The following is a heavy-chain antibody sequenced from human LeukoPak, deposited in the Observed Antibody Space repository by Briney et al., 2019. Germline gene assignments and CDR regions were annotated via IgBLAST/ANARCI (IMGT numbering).Heavy chain of an antibody. CDR2: IYTSGST. CDR3: ARDRQWLVPRSYYYGMDV. CDR1: GGSISTYY. D-gene: IGHD6-19*01. J-gene: IGHJ6*02. Sequence: SETLSLTCTVSGGSISTYYWSWIRQPAGKGLEWIGRIYTSGSTNYNPSLKGRVTMSVDTSKNQFSLRLTSVTAADTAVYYCARDRQWLVPRSYYYGMDVWGQGTTVTVSS. V-gene: IGHV4-4*07.